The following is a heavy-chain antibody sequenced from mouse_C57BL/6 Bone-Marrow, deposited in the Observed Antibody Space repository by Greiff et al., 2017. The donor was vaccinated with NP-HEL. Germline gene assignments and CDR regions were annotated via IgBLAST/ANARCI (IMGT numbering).Heavy chain of an antibody. J-gene: IGHJ2*01. Sequence: QVQLQQSGPGLVQPSQSLSITCTVSGFPLTSYGVHWVRQSPGKGLEWLGVIWSGGSTDYNEALISRLSISKDNSKSQVFFKRNSLQADDTAIYYCARFYYYGSSHFDYWGQGTTLTVSA. CDR3: ARFYYYGSSHFDY. CDR2: IWSGGST. V-gene: IGHV2-2*01. D-gene: IGHD1-1*01. CDR1: GFPLTSYG.